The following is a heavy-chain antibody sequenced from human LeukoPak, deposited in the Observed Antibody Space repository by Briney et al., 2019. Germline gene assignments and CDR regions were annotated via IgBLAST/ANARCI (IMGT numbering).Heavy chain of an antibody. J-gene: IGHJ6*03. CDR1: GGSISSYY. D-gene: IGHD3-3*01. CDR2: IYTSGST. CDR3: ARENGVADGYYYYYMDV. V-gene: IGHV4-4*07. Sequence: SETLSLTCTVSGGSISSYYWSWIRQPAGKGLEWIGRIYTSGSTNYNPSLKSRVTMSVDTSKNRFSLKLSSVTAADTAVYYCARENGVADGYYYYYMDVWGKGTTVTVSS.